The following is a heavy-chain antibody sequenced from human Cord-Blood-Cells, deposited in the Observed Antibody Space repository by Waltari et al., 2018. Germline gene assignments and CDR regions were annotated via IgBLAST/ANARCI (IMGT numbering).Heavy chain of an antibody. D-gene: IGHD6-13*01. Sequence: QVQLQESGPGLVKPAETLSRTCAVPGYSNSSGYYWGGIGQPPGKGLEWIGSIYHSGSTYYNPSLKSRVTISVDTSKNQFSLKLSSVTAADTAVYYCARDFTKYSSSWYDAFDIWGQGTMVTVSS. CDR3: ARDFTKYSSSWYDAFDI. J-gene: IGHJ3*02. CDR1: GYSNSSGYY. CDR2: IYHSGST. V-gene: IGHV4-38-2*02.